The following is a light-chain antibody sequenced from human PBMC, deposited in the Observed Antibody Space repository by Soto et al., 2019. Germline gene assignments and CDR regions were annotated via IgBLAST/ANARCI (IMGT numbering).Light chain of an antibody. CDR1: SSNIGTNY. CDR2: RNN. CDR3: AAWDGSLSGVV. J-gene: IGLJ2*01. Sequence: QPVLTQPPSASGTPGQTVTISCSGSSSNIGTNYIYWHQQLPGTAPKLLIYRNNQRPSGVPDRFSGSKSGTSASLAISGLRSEDEADYYCAAWDGSLSGVVFGGGTKLTVL. V-gene: IGLV1-47*01.